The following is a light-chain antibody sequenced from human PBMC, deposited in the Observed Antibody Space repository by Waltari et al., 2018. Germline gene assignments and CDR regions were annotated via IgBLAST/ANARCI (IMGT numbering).Light chain of an antibody. V-gene: IGKV1-9*01. CDR1: QGISSY. Sequence: IQLTQSPSSLSASVGDRVTITCRARQGISSYLAWYQQKPGKAPKLLNYAASTLQSGVPSRFSGSGSGTDFTLTISSLQPEDCASYYCQQLNSHPLTFGGGTKVEIK. J-gene: IGKJ4*01. CDR3: QQLNSHPLT. CDR2: AAS.